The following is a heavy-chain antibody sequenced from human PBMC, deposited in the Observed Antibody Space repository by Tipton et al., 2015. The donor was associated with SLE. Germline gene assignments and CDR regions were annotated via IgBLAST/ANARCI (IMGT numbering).Heavy chain of an antibody. Sequence: TLSLTCTVSGGSISSSSYYWGWIRQPPGKGLEWIGSIYYSGSTYYNPSLKSRVTISVDTSKNQFSLKLSSVTAADTAVYYCASGILTGYAAFDIWGPGTMVTVSS. CDR2: IYYSGST. D-gene: IGHD3-9*01. V-gene: IGHV4-39*07. CDR3: ASGILTGYAAFDI. J-gene: IGHJ3*02. CDR1: GGSISSSSYY.